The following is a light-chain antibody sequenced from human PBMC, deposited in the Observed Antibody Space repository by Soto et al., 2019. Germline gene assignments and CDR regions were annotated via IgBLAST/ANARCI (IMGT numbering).Light chain of an antibody. CDR1: SSDVGAHNY. CDR2: DVS. Sequence: QSVLTQPASVSGSPGQSIAISCTGTSSDVGAHNYVSWYQQHPGKAPKLIIYDVSNRPSGVSTRFSGFKSGNTASLTISGLQAEDEAEYYCSSHTYTSTRVIFGGGTKVTVL. CDR3: SSHTYTSTRVI. V-gene: IGLV2-14*03. J-gene: IGLJ2*01.